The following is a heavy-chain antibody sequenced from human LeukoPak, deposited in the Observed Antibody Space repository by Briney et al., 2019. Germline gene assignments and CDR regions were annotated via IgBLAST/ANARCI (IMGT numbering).Heavy chain of an antibody. CDR1: GGSISSYY. J-gene: IGHJ4*02. D-gene: IGHD3-10*01. Sequence: SETLSLNCTGSGGSISSYYWSWTRQPPGKGLEWIGYTYYGGSTNYNPSLKSRVAISVDTSKNQFSLKLSSVTAADAAVYYCARHAYYGSGSYRFDFEYWGQGILVTVSS. CDR2: TYYGGST. CDR3: ARHAYYGSGSYRFDFEY. V-gene: IGHV4-59*08.